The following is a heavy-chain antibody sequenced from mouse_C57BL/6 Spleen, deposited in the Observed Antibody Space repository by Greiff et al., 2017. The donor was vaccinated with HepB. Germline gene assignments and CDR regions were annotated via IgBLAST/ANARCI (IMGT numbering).Heavy chain of an antibody. CDR3: ARQDGNYGYYFDY. D-gene: IGHD2-1*01. CDR1: GFTFSSYT. V-gene: IGHV5-9*01. J-gene: IGHJ2*01. CDR2: ISGGGGNT. Sequence: EVNLVESGGGLVKPGGSLKLSCAASGFTFSSYTMSWVRQTPEKRLEWVATISGGGGNTYYPDSVKGRFTISRDNAKNTLYLQMSSLRSEDTALYYCARQDGNYGYYFDYWGQGTTLTVSS.